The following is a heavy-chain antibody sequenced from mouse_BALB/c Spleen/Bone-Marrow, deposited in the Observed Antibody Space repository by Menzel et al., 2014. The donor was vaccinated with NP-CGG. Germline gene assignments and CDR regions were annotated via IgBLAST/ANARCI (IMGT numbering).Heavy chain of an antibody. CDR3: SKDGGYDYSYYFDY. CDR2: ISSGGHDT. Sequence: EVQRVESGGGLVKPGGSLKLSCAASGFTFSSYSMSWVHQTPEKRLEWVATISSGGHDTYYPDSVKGRFTISRDNAKNTLYLQMSSLKSEDTAMYYCSKDGGYDYSYYFDYWGQGTTLTVSS. CDR1: GFTFSSYS. V-gene: IGHV5-6-4*01. J-gene: IGHJ2*01. D-gene: IGHD2-4*01.